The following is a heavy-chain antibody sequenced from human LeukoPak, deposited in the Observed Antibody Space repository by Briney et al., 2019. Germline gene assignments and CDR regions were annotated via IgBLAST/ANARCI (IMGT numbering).Heavy chain of an antibody. Sequence: SETLSLTCTVSGGSISSYYWNWIRQPPGKGLEWIGYIDYSGSTNYNPSLKSRVTISVDTSKNQFSLKLSSVTAADTAVYYCARVKYYYGSGSYYKPPYFDYWGQGTLVTVSS. CDR3: ARVKYYYGSGSYYKPPYFDY. D-gene: IGHD3-10*01. V-gene: IGHV4-59*12. CDR2: IDYSGST. J-gene: IGHJ4*02. CDR1: GGSISSYY.